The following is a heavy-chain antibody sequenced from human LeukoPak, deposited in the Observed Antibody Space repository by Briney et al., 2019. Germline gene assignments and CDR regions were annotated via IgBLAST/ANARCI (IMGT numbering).Heavy chain of an antibody. Sequence: PGGSLRLSYAASGFPFSTYDMTWVRQAPGKGLEWVSAIRVTDGSAYYADSVKGRFTISRDNSKNTLYLQMNSLRAEDTAKYYCAKGSCSSHICYYFYYMDVWGKGTTVTVSS. D-gene: IGHD3-10*01. V-gene: IGHV3-23*01. CDR3: AKGSCSSHICYYFYYMDV. CDR1: GFPFSTYD. CDR2: IRVTDGSA. J-gene: IGHJ6*03.